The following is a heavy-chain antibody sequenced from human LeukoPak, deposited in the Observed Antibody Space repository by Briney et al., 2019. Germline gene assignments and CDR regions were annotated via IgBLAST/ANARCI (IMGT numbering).Heavy chain of an antibody. V-gene: IGHV4-34*01. D-gene: IGHD4-17*01. CDR2: INHSGST. Sequence: PSETLSLTCAVYGGSFSGYYWSWIRQPPGKGLEWIGEINHSGSTNYNPSLKSRVIISVDTSKNQFSLKLSSVTAADTAVYYCARGRLEETTVTTTDDYWGQGTLVTVSS. CDR3: ARGRLEETTVTTTDDY. J-gene: IGHJ4*02. CDR1: GGSFSGYY.